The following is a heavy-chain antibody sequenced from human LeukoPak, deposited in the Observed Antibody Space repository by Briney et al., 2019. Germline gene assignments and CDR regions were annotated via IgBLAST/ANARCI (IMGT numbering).Heavy chain of an antibody. Sequence: PSETLSLTCTVSGGSVSSGSYYWSWIRQPPGTGLEWIGYIYYSGSTNYNPSLKSRVTISVDTSKNQFSLKLSSVTAADTAVYYCARAPGYYDSSGLGIDYWGQGTLVTVSS. CDR1: GGSVSSGSYY. J-gene: IGHJ4*02. V-gene: IGHV4-61*01. CDR3: ARAPGYYDSSGLGIDY. CDR2: IYYSGST. D-gene: IGHD3-22*01.